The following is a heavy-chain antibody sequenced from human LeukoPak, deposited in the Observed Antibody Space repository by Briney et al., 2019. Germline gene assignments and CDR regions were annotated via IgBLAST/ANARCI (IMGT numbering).Heavy chain of an antibody. CDR1: GGSISSYY. J-gene: IGHJ4*02. V-gene: IGHV4-59*01. CDR3: ARDGGGTEFDY. Sequence: PSETLSLTCTVSGGSISSYYWSWIRQPPGKALEWMGYIYYSGVTNYNPSLKSRVTISVDTSKNQFSLRLSSVTAADTAVYYCARDGGGTEFDYWGQGTLVTVSS. CDR2: IYYSGVT. D-gene: IGHD1-26*01.